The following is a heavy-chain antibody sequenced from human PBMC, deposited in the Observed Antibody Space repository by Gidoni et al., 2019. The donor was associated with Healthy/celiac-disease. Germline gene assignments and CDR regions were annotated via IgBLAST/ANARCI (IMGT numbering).Heavy chain of an antibody. J-gene: IGHJ4*02. Sequence: QVQLVESGGGVVQPGRPLRLSCAASGFTFSSYGMHWVRQAPGKGLEWVAVISYDGSNKYYADSVKGRFTISRDNSKNTLYLQMNSLRAEDTAVYYCAKPVRAYCGGDCYSGRGYFDYWGQGTLVTVSS. CDR3: AKPVRAYCGGDCYSGRGYFDY. V-gene: IGHV3-30*18. D-gene: IGHD2-21*02. CDR2: ISYDGSNK. CDR1: GFTFSSYG.